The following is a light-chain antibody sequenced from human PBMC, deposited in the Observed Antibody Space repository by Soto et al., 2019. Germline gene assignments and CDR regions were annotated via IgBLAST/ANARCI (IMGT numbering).Light chain of an antibody. CDR3: QVWDSSSDPYYV. CDR1: NMGSKS. V-gene: IGLV3-21*04. CDR2: YDS. Sequence: SYELTQPPSVSVAPGKTARITCGGNNMGSKSVHWYQQKPGQAPVLVIYYDSDRPSGIPERFSGSNSGNTATLTISRVEAGDEADYYCQVWDSSSDPYYVFGTGTKVTVL. J-gene: IGLJ1*01.